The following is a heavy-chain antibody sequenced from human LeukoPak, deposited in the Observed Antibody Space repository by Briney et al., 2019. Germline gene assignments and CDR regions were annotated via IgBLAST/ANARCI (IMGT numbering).Heavy chain of an antibody. D-gene: IGHD3-16*01. J-gene: IGHJ4*02. CDR2: IWYNGSNK. CDR1: GFTFSSYG. Sequence: PGGSLRLSCAASGFTFSSYGMHWVRQAPGKGLEWVAVIWYNGSNKYYADSVKGRFTISRDNAKNSLYLQMNSLRAEDTAVYYCARDWAHYDYWGQGTLVTVSS. CDR3: ARDWAHYDY. V-gene: IGHV3-33*01.